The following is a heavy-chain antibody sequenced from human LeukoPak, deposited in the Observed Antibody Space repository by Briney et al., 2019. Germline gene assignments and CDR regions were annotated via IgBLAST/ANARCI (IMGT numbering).Heavy chain of an antibody. CDR1: GGSFSGYY. Sequence: PSETLSLTCAVYGGSFSGYYWSWIRQPPGKGLEWIGEINHSGSTNYNPSLKSRVTISVDTSKNQFSLKLSSVTAADTAVYYCARGGEAIVVVVAATPSPAHYYGMDVWGQGTTVTVSS. V-gene: IGHV4-34*01. D-gene: IGHD2-15*01. CDR2: INHSGST. CDR3: ARGGEAIVVVVAATPSPAHYYGMDV. J-gene: IGHJ6*02.